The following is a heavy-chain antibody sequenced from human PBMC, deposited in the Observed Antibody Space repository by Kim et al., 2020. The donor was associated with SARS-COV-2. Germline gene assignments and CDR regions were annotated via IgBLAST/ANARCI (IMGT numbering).Heavy chain of an antibody. J-gene: IGHJ6*02. D-gene: IGHD3-10*01. CDR1: GDSFSSDGYA. CDR2: IFHNGAT. V-gene: IGHV4-30-2*06. Sequence: SETLSLTCAVSGDSFSSDGYAWSWVRQSPGKGLEWIGYIFHNGATHYNPSLKSRLTMSVDRSKNHFSLNLKSVTAADTAVYYCARGSGSGSVPVWVSYFYGLDVWGQGTTVSVSS. CDR3: ARGSGSGSVPVWVSYFYGLDV.